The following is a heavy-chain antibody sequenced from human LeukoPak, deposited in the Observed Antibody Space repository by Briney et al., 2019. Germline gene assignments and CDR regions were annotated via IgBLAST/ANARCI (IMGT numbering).Heavy chain of an antibody. J-gene: IGHJ3*01. CDR2: INPDGSQK. CDR1: EFTFSSYW. Sequence: PGGSLRLSCAASEFTFSSYWINWVRQAPGKGQEWVANINPDGSQKKYADSVKGRFTISRDNARNSLYLQMNSLRDNDTAVYYCARGASQNVFDFWGQGTTVIVSS. CDR3: ARGASQNVFDF. V-gene: IGHV3-7*01.